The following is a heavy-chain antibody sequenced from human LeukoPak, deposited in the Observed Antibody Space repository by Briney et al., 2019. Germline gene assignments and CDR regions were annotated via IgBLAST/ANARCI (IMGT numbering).Heavy chain of an antibody. CDR1: GYSFDEYA. CDR3: AKDRYCTSSSCPIDY. CDR2: INWKSDKI. V-gene: IGHV3-9*01. D-gene: IGHD2-2*01. J-gene: IGHJ4*02. Sequence: PGRSLRLSCAGSGYSFDEYAMHWVRQAPGKGLEWVSGINWKSDKIGYADSVKGRFTISRDNSKNSLYLKMNSLRVEDTALYYCAKDRYCTSSSCPIDYWGQGTMVTVSS.